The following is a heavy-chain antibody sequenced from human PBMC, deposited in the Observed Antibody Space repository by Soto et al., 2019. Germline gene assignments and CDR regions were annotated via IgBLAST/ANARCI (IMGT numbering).Heavy chain of an antibody. CDR2: ITYNGNT. J-gene: IGHJ4*02. V-gene: IGHV1-18*01. Sequence: QVQLVQSGAEVKKPGASVKVSCKASGDTFTSYGISWVRQSPGQGLEWMGWITYNGNTNYAQKLQGRVTMTTDTSTSTAYMELRSLRSDDTAVYYCARSVVTSYLVFDYWGQGTLVTVSS. D-gene: IGHD3-22*01. CDR3: ARSVVTSYLVFDY. CDR1: GDTFTSYG.